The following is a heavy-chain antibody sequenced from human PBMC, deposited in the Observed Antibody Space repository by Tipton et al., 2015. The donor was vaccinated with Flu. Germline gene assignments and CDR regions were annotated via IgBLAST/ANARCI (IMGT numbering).Heavy chain of an antibody. Sequence: TLSLTCAVSGDSISSDYCWAWFRQFPGKGLEWFGTVFRTGSTIYNPSLKSRVTISIDRSKNQFSLRLSSVTAADTARYYCARGDYGDYDNEADGFDIWGQGTLVTVSA. D-gene: IGHD4-17*01. CDR1: GDSISSDYC. J-gene: IGHJ3*02. CDR2: VFRTGST. CDR3: ARGDYGDYDNEADGFDI. V-gene: IGHV4-38-2*01.